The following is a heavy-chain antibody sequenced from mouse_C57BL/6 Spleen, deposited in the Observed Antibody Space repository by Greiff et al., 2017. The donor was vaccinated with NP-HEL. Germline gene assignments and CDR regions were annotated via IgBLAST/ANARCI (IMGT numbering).Heavy chain of an antibody. CDR3: ARGGKWYPFAY. Sequence: EVQLQQSGPELVKPGASVKISCKASGYTFTDYYMNWVKQSHGKSLEWIGDINPNNGGTSYNQKFKGKATLTVDKSSSTAYMGLRSLTSEDSAVDYCARGGKWYPFAYWGQGTLVTVSA. V-gene: IGHV1-26*01. D-gene: IGHD2-1*01. CDR2: INPNNGGT. J-gene: IGHJ3*01. CDR1: GYTFTDYY.